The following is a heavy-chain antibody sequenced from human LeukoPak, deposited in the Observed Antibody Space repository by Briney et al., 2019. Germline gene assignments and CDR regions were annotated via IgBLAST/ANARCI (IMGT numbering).Heavy chain of an antibody. CDR3: ARPDSSGYYVFDL. V-gene: IGHV4-59*08. CDR2: FYYRGST. D-gene: IGHD3-22*01. CDR1: GASISSHY. Sequence: SETLSLTCTVSGASISSHYWTWIRQPPGKGLEYIGYFYYRGSTNYNPSLKSRVTISVDTSKNQFSLKLRSVTAADTAVYYCARPDSSGYYVFDLWGQGTMVTVSS. J-gene: IGHJ3*01.